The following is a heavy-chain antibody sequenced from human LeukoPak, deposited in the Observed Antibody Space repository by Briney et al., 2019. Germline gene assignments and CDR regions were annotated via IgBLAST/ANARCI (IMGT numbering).Heavy chain of an antibody. V-gene: IGHV3-53*01. D-gene: IGHD6-19*01. J-gene: IGHJ6*02. CDR3: ARDSSGWNYYYYGMDV. Sequence: GGSLRLSCAASGFTFSNYAMSWVRQAPGKGLEWVSVIYSGGSTYYADSVKGRFTISRDNSKNTLYLQMNSLRAEDTAVYYCARDSSGWNYYYYGMDVWGQGTTVVVSS. CDR2: IYSGGST. CDR1: GFTFSNYA.